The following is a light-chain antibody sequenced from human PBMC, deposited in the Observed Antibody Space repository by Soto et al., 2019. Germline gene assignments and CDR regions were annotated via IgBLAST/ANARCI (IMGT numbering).Light chain of an antibody. CDR2: AAS. CDR3: QQYYSYPPT. J-gene: IGKJ1*01. CDR1: QGISSY. Sequence: AIRMTQSPSSFSASTGDRVTITCRASQGISSYLAWYQQKPGKAPKLLIYAASTLQSGVPSRFSGSGSGTDVTLTISCLQSEDCATYYCQQYYSYPPTFGQGTKVEIK. V-gene: IGKV1-8*01.